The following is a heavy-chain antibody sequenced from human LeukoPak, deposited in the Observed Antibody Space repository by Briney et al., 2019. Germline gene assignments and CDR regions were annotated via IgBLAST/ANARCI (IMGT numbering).Heavy chain of an antibody. CDR3: ARENIVVGGNYFDY. CDR1: GGSISSSSYY. CDR2: IYYSGST. V-gene: IGHV4-39*07. J-gene: IGHJ4*02. Sequence: PSETLSLTCTVSGGSISSSSYYWGWIRQPLGKGLEWIGSIYYSGSTYYHPSLKSRVTISVDTSKNQFSLKLSSVTAADTAVYCCARENIVVGGNYFDYWGQGTLVTVSS. D-gene: IGHD2-21*01.